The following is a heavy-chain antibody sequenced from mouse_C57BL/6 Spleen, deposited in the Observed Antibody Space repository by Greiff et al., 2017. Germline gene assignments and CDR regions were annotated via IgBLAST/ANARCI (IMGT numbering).Heavy chain of an antibody. J-gene: IGHJ3*01. CDR2: IYPGSGST. CDR1: GYTFTSYW. V-gene: IGHV1-55*01. Sequence: VQLQQPGAELVKPGASVKMSCKASGYTFTSYWITWVKQRPGQGLEWIGDIYPGSGSTNYNEKFKSKATLTVDTSSSTAYMQLSSLTSEDSAVYYCARDYGSSYVECAYWGQGTLVTVSA. D-gene: IGHD1-1*01. CDR3: ARDYGSSYVECAY.